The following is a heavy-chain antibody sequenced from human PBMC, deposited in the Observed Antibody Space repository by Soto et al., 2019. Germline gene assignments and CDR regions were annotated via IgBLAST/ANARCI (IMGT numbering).Heavy chain of an antibody. D-gene: IGHD3-22*01. V-gene: IGHV1-69*13. J-gene: IGHJ6*02. CDR1: GCTFSSYA. Sequence: GASVKVSCKASGCTFSSYAISWVRQAPGQVLEWMGGIIPIFGTANYAQKFQGRVTITADESTSTAYMELSSLRSEDTAVYYCATAEEFGSSGSYYYGMDVWGQGTTVTVSS. CDR3: ATAEEFGSSGSYYYGMDV. CDR2: IIPIFGTA.